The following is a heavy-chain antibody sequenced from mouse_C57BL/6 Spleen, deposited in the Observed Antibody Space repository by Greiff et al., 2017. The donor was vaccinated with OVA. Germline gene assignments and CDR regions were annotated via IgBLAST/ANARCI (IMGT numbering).Heavy chain of an antibody. V-gene: IGHV1-59*01. J-gene: IGHJ1*03. D-gene: IGHD1-1*01. CDR1: GYTFTSYW. CDR2: IDPSDSYT. CDR3: ARGSTVADWYFDV. Sequence: QVQLQQPGAELVRPGTSVKLSCKASGYTFTSYWMHWVKQRPGQGLEWIGVIDPSDSYTNYNQKFKGKATLTVDTSSSTAYMQLSSLTSEASAVYYCARGSTVADWYFDVWGTGTTVTVSS.